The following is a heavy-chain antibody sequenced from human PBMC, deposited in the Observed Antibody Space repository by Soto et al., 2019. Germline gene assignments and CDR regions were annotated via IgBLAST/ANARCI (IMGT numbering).Heavy chain of an antibody. CDR2: IWYDGSNK. V-gene: IGHV3-33*01. CDR3: ARDKPYDFWGNMDV. J-gene: IGHJ6*02. D-gene: IGHD3-3*01. Sequence: QVQLVESGGGVVQPGRSLRLSCAASGFTFSSYGMHWVRQAPGKGLEWVAVIWYDGSNKYYADSVKGRFTISRDNSKNTLYLQMNSLRAEDTAVYYCARDKPYDFWGNMDVWGQGTTVTVSS. CDR1: GFTFSSYG.